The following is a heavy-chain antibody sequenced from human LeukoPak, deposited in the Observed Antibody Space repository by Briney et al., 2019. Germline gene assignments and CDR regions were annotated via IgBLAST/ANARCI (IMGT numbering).Heavy chain of an antibody. CDR3: ARGLGSSGWYWYFQH. V-gene: IGHV1-69*06. D-gene: IGHD6-19*01. J-gene: IGHJ1*01. CDR2: IIPIFGTA. Sequence: SVKVSCKASGGTFSSYAISWVRQAPGQGLEWMGGIIPIFGTANYAQKFQGRVTITADKSTSTAYMELSSLRSDDTAVYYCARGLGSSGWYWYFQHWGQGTLVTVSS. CDR1: GGTFSSYA.